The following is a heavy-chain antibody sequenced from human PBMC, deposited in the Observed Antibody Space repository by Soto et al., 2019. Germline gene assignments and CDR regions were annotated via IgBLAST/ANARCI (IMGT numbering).Heavy chain of an antibody. CDR3: ARFGATMVRGVITHYYYYYMDV. J-gene: IGHJ6*03. CDR2: MNPNSGNT. V-gene: IGHV1-8*01. D-gene: IGHD3-10*01. Sequence: VASVKVSCKASGYTFTSYDINWVRQATGQGLEWMGWMNPNSGNTGYAQKFQGRVTMTRNTSISTAYMELSSLRSENTAVYYCARFGATMVRGVITHYYYYYMDVWGKGTTVTVSS. CDR1: GYTFTSYD.